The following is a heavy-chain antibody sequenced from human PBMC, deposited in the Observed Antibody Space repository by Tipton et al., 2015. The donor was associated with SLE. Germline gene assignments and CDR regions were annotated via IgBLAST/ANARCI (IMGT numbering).Heavy chain of an antibody. V-gene: IGHV4-38-2*02. J-gene: IGHJ4*02. CDR2: IYHSGST. Sequence: TLSLTCTVSGDSITSHSWSWIRQPPGKGLEWIGSIYHSGSTYYNPSLKRRVTISVDTSKNQFSLKLSSVTAADTAVYYCARDLGIAVAALDYWGQGTLVTVSS. CDR3: ARDLGIAVAALDY. CDR1: GDSITSHS. D-gene: IGHD6-19*01.